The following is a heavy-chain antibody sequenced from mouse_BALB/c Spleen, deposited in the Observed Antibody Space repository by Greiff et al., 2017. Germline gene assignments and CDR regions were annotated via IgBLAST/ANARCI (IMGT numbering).Heavy chain of an antibody. V-gene: IGHV1-7*01. D-gene: IGHD1-1*01. CDR1: GYTFTSYW. CDR2: INPSTGYT. CDR3: ARQYYGTYYAMDY. Sequence: VQLQQSGAELAKPGASVKMSCKASGYTFTSYWMHWVKQRPGQGLEWVGYINPSTGYTEYNQKFKDKATLTADKSSSTAYMQLSSLTSEDSAVYYCARQYYGTYYAMDYWGQGTSVTVSS. J-gene: IGHJ4*01.